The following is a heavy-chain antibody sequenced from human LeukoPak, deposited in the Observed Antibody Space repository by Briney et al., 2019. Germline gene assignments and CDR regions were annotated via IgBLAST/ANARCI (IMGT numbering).Heavy chain of an antibody. CDR2: IYYTGST. CDR3: ARAPEYGLYYFDY. CDR1: DGSINGYY. Sequence: SETLSLTCTVSDGSINGYYWSWIRQSPGKGLESLGYIYYTGSTNYNPSLKSRVTMSVDTSRNQFFLRLSSVTAADTAVYYCARAPEYGLYYFDYWGQGTLVTVSS. V-gene: IGHV4-59*01. J-gene: IGHJ4*02. D-gene: IGHD1-14*01.